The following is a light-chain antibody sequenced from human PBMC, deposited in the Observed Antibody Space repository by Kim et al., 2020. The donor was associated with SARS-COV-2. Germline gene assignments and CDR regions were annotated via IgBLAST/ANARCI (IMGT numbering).Light chain of an antibody. V-gene: IGLV6-57*04. CDR3: QSFDSSNPVV. Sequence: NFMLTQPHSVSESPGKTVTISCTRSSGRIASNYVQWYQKRPGSAPTTVIYEHNQRPSGVPDRFSGSIDSSSNSASLTISGLQPEDEADYYCQSFDSSNPVVFGGGTQLTVL. CDR1: SGRIASNY. CDR2: EHN. J-gene: IGLJ2*01.